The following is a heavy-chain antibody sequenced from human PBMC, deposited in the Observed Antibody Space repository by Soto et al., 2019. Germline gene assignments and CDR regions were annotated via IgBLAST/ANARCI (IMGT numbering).Heavy chain of an antibody. CDR2: ISVYNGNT. D-gene: IGHD3-9*01. Sequence: ASVKVSCKASGYTFTAYGISWVRQVPGQGLEWMGWISVYNGNTNYAQKLQGRVTMTTDTSTSTAYMELRSLRSDDTAVYYCAREGFHYDILTGYYLQYYFDYWGQGTLVTVSS. CDR1: GYTFTAYG. V-gene: IGHV1-18*01. J-gene: IGHJ4*02. CDR3: AREGFHYDILTGYYLQYYFDY.